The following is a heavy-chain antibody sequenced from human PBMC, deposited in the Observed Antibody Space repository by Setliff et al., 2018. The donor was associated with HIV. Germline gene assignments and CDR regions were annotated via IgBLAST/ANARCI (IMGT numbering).Heavy chain of an antibody. Sequence: PGESLKISCKGSGYTFTSYWIGWVRQMPGKGLEWMGIIYPGDSDTRYSPSFQGRVTISADKSINTAYLQWSSLQASDTAMYYCARRASKASLDYWGQGTLVTVPS. CDR3: ARRASKASLDY. CDR1: GYTFTSYW. J-gene: IGHJ4*02. V-gene: IGHV5-51*01. CDR2: IYPGDSDT.